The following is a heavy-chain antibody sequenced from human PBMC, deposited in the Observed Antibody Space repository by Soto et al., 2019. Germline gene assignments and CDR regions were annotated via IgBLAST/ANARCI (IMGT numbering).Heavy chain of an antibody. CDR1: GVSMVSGVYY. V-gene: IGHV4-31*03. D-gene: IGHD5-12*01. CDR2: IYYSGNT. J-gene: IGHJ5*02. CDR3: ARGGRWLQKSAGMYNWFDP. Sequence: PSDTLSLTCTFSGVSMVSGVYYLSWIRQHPGKGLEWIGYIYYSGNTYYNPSLKSRITISVDTSKNQFSLKLSSVTAADTAVYYCARGGRWLQKSAGMYNWFDPWGQGTLVTVSS.